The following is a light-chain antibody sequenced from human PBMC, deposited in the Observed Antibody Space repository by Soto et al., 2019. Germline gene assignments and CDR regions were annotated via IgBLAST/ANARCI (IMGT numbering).Light chain of an antibody. CDR2: DVT. CDR3: CSYAGTYTVWV. CDR1: STDVGGYNF. Sequence: QSALTQPRSVSGSPGQSVTISCTGTSTDVGGYNFVSWYQHYPGKAPKVIIYDVTKRPSGVPDRFSGSKSGNTASLTISGLQAEDEADYYCCSYAGTYTVWVFGGGTKLTVL. V-gene: IGLV2-11*01. J-gene: IGLJ3*02.